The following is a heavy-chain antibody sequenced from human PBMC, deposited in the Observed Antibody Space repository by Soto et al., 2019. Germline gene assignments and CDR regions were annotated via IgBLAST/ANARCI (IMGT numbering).Heavy chain of an antibody. CDR3: ARDRPYDDSAYDF. Sequence: GGSLRLSCTASGFSFSDYDMSWLRQAPGRGLEWLSSITSGGSTIKYSDSVRGRFTISRDNARNSLSLRMNSLRDDDSAVYYCARDRPYDDSAYDFWGQGTLVTVSS. CDR1: GFSFSDYD. CDR2: ITSGGSTI. D-gene: IGHD3-22*01. V-gene: IGHV3-11*04. J-gene: IGHJ4*02.